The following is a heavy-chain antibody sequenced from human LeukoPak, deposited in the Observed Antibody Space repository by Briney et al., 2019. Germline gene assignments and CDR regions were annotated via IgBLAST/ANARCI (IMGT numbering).Heavy chain of an antibody. CDR2: INWNGGST. V-gene: IGHV3-20*04. D-gene: IGHD1-26*01. CDR3: ARGEWDLRD. CDR1: GFMFADYG. Sequence: GGSLRLSCAASGFMFADYGMTWVRQVPGKGLEWVSGINWNGGSTGYVDSVKGRFTISRDNAKNALLLQMNNLRAEDTAFYYCARGEWDLRDWGQGTPVIVSS. J-gene: IGHJ4*02.